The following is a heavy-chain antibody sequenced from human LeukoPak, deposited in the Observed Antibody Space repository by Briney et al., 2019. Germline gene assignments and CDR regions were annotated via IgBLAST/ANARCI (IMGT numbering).Heavy chain of an antibody. V-gene: IGHV5-51*01. Sequence: GESLKISCKGSGYSFTSYWIGWVRQMPGKGLEWMGIIYPGDSDTRYSPSFQGQVTISADKSISTAYLQWSSLKASDTAMYYCARHRIGYSSSWDQGTDAFDIWGQGTMVTVSS. CDR1: GYSFTSYW. CDR2: IYPGDSDT. J-gene: IGHJ3*02. D-gene: IGHD6-13*01. CDR3: ARHRIGYSSSWDQGTDAFDI.